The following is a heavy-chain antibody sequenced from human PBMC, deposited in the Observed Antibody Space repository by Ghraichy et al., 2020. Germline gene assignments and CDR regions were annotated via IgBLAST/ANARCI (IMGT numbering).Heavy chain of an antibody. J-gene: IGHJ4*01. CDR3: ASDYNLLGGHCGSCYGSYFDS. CDR2: IKDDGSEK. V-gene: IGHV3-7*03. CDR1: GFAFSNFW. Sequence: GGSLRLSCEASGFAFSNFWMSWVRQAPGKGLEWVGNIKDDGSEKDYVDSVKGRFTISRDNAKNSLYLQMNSLRAEDTAIYYCASDYNLLGGHCGSCYGSYFDSWGLGSLVTGSS. D-gene: IGHD2-15*01.